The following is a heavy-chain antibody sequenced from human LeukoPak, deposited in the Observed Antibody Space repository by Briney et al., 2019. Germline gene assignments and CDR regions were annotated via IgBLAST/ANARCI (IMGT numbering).Heavy chain of an antibody. CDR3: ARDGGDPRGYDHDGIDV. Sequence: GGALRLSCAASGFTFSSYALHWVRQAPGKGLEWVAIISHDGNTKYYADPVKCRFTIARDNSKDTPYLQMNSLRVEDTAVYYCARDGGDPRGYDHDGIDVWGQGTTVTVSS. J-gene: IGHJ6*02. D-gene: IGHD5-24*01. CDR2: ISHDGNTK. CDR1: GFTFSSYA. V-gene: IGHV3-30-3*01.